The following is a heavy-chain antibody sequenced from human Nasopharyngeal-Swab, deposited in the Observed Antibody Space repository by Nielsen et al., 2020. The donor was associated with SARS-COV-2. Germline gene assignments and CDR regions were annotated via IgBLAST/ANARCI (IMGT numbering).Heavy chain of an antibody. Sequence: VRQMPGKGLEWMGIIYPGDSDTRYSPSFQGQVTISADKSISTAYLQWSSLKASDTAMYYCARIGYCSSTSCPEGRFDPWGQGTLVTVSS. J-gene: IGHJ5*02. CDR2: IYPGDSDT. V-gene: IGHV5-51*01. CDR3: ARIGYCSSTSCPEGRFDP. D-gene: IGHD2-2*01.